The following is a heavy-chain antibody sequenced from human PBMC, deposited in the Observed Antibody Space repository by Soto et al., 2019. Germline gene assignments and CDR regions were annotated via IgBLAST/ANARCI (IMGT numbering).Heavy chain of an antibody. CDR2: ISSSSSYI. J-gene: IGHJ4*02. D-gene: IGHD3-22*01. CDR3: AREPPYYYDSSGYYLFDY. CDR1: GFTFSSYS. V-gene: IGHV3-21*01. Sequence: GGSLRLSCAASGFTFSSYSMNWVRQAPGKGLEWVSSISSSSSYIYYADSVKGRFTISRDNAKNSLYLQMNSLRAEDTAVYYFAREPPYYYDSSGYYLFDYWGKGTLVTVSS.